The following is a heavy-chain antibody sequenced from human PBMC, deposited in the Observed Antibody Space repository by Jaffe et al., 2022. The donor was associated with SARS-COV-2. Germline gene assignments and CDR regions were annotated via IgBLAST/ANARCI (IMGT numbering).Heavy chain of an antibody. CDR2: ISYDGSNK. J-gene: IGHJ6*03. Sequence: QVQLVESGGGVVQPGRSLRLSCAASGFTFSSYAMHWVRQAPGKGLEWVAVISYDGSNKYYADSVKGRFTISRDNSKNTLYLQMNSLRAEDTAVYYCARDLSYDPNLYYYYMDVWGKGTTVTVSS. V-gene: IGHV3-30*04. CDR1: GFTFSSYA. CDR3: ARDLSYDPNLYYYYMDV. D-gene: IGHD3-16*01.